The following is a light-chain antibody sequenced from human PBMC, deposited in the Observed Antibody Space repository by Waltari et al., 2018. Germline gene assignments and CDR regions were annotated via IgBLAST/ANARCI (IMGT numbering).Light chain of an antibody. CDR3: AAWDDGLNGWV. Sequence: QSVLTQPPSASGSPGQRVTISCSGSGSNIGSNTVNWYQQFPGAAPKLLIYTNSQRPSGVPDRFSGSKSGTSGYLAISGLQSEDEADYYCAAWDDGLNGWVLGGRTKLTVL. CDR1: GSNIGSNT. CDR2: TNS. V-gene: IGLV1-44*01. J-gene: IGLJ3*02.